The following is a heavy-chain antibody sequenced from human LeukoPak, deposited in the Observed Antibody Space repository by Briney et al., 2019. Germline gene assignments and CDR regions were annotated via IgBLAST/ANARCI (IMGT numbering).Heavy chain of an antibody. CDR1: GFTFSNYA. J-gene: IGHJ4*02. D-gene: IGHD3-10*01. Sequence: GASLRLSCAASGFTFSNYAMSWVRQAPGKGLEWVSAISGSGGSTYYADSVKGRFTISRDNSKNTLYLQMNSLRAEDTAVYYCAKEMVRGVIIPFDYWGQGTLVTVSS. V-gene: IGHV3-23*01. CDR3: AKEMVRGVIIPFDY. CDR2: ISGSGGST.